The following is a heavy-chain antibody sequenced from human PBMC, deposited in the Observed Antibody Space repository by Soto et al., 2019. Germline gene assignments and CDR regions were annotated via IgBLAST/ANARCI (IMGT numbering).Heavy chain of an antibody. CDR3: AREMGLHDAFDI. D-gene: IGHD1-26*01. J-gene: IGHJ3*02. CDR1: GGTFSSYA. CDR2: IIPIFGTA. Sequence: SVKVSCKASGGTFSSYAISWVRQAPGQGLEWMGGIIPIFGTANYAQKFQGRVTITADESTSTAYMELSSLRSEDTAVYYCAREMGLHDAFDIWGQGTMVTVSS. V-gene: IGHV1-69*13.